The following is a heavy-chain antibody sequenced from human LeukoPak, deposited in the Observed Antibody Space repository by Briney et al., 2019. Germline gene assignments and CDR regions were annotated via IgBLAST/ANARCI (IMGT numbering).Heavy chain of an antibody. CDR1: GFTFSSYA. J-gene: IGHJ4*02. CDR2: ISYDGSNK. D-gene: IGHD6-19*01. CDR3: AKGRYSSGWYYFDY. Sequence: QPGRSLRLSCAASGFTFSSYAMHWVRQAPGKGLEWVAVISYDGSNKYYADSVKGRFTISRDNSKNTLYLQMNSLRAEDTAVYYCAKGRYSSGWYYFDYWGQGTLVTVSS. V-gene: IGHV3-30*04.